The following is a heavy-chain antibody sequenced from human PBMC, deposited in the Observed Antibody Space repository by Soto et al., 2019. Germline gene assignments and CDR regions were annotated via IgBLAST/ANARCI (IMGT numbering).Heavy chain of an antibody. Sequence: QVPLVESGGGVVQPGRSLRLSCAASGFTFSSYGMHWVRQAPGKGLEWVAVIWYDGSNKYYADSVKGRFTISRDNSKNTLYLQMNSLRAEDTAVYYCARDSGDYVWGSYPFRWGQGTLVTVSS. CDR3: ARDSGDYVWGSYPFR. V-gene: IGHV3-33*01. D-gene: IGHD3-16*02. CDR1: GFTFSSYG. J-gene: IGHJ4*02. CDR2: IWYDGSNK.